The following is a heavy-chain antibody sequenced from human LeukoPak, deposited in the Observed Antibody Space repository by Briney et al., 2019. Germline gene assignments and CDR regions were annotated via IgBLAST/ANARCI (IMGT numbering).Heavy chain of an antibody. CDR1: GYTFTSYG. Sequence: ASVKVSCKASGYTFTSYGISWVRQAPGQGLEWMGWISAYNGNTNYAQKFQGRVTITRNTSISTAYMELSSLRSEDTAVYYCAKDRGIAAAEFDPWGQGTLVTVSS. CDR3: AKDRGIAAAEFDP. J-gene: IGHJ5*02. CDR2: ISAYNGNT. D-gene: IGHD6-13*01. V-gene: IGHV1-18*01.